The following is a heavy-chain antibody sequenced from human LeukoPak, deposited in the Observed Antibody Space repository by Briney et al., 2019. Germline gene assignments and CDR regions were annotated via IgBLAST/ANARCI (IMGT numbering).Heavy chain of an antibody. V-gene: IGHV3-7*04. CDR2: IKQDGGEK. J-gene: IGHJ3*02. CDR3: ARVLRITMIVVAPGAFDI. D-gene: IGHD3-22*01. CDR1: GFTFSSYW. Sequence: GGSLRLSCAASGFTFSSYWMSWVRQAPGKGLEWVANIKQDGGEKYYVDSVKGRFTISRDNAKNSLYLQMNSLRAEDTAVYYCARVLRITMIVVAPGAFDIWGQGTMVTVSS.